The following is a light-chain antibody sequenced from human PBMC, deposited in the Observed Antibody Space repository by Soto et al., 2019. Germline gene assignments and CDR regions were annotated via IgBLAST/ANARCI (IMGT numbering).Light chain of an antibody. CDR1: QSISSD. CDR3: QQGYSTPYT. J-gene: IGKJ4*01. V-gene: IGKV1-39*01. CDR2: AAS. Sequence: IQMTQSPSSLSASVGDRVTITCRASQSISSDLNWYQQKPGQAPKLLIYAASSLQSGVPSRFSGSGSGTDVTLTISSLQPEDVATYYCQQGYSTPYTFGGGTKVEIK.